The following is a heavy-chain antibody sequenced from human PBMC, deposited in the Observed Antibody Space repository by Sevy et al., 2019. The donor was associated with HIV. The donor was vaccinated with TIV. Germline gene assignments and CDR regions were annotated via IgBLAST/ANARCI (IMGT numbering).Heavy chain of an antibody. CDR1: GFTFSSYW. CDR3: ARGTVAGIDEAFDI. D-gene: IGHD6-19*01. CDR2: IKQDGSEK. Sequence: GGSLRLSCAASGFTFSSYWMSWVRQAPGKGLEWVANIKQDGSEKYYVDSVKGRFTISRDNAKNSLYLQMNSLRAEDTAVHCCARGTVAGIDEAFDIWGQGTMVTVSS. J-gene: IGHJ3*02. V-gene: IGHV3-7*03.